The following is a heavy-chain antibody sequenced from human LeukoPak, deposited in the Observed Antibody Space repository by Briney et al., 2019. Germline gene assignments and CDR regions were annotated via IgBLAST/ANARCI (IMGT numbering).Heavy chain of an antibody. CDR3: AKSPHYYGSGSYYANYFDY. CDR1: GFTFSSYS. J-gene: IGHJ4*02. Sequence: GGSLRLSCAASGFTFSSYSMNWVRQAPGKGLEWVSAISGSGGSTYYADSVKGRFTISRDNSKNTLYLQMNSLRAEDTAVYYCAKSPHYYGSGSYYANYFDYWGQGTLVTVSS. V-gene: IGHV3-23*01. D-gene: IGHD3-10*01. CDR2: ISGSGGST.